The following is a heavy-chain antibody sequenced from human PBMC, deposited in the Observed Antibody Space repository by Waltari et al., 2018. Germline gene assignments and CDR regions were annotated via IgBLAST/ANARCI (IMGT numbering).Heavy chain of an antibody. D-gene: IGHD6-13*01. V-gene: IGHV4-34*01. J-gene: IGHJ6*03. CDR2: INHSGST. Sequence: QVQLQQWGAGLLKPSETLSLTCAVYGGSLSGYYWSWIRQPPRKGLEWIGEINHSGSTNYNPSLKSRVTISVDTSKNQFSLKLSSVTAADTAVYYCARGPSRGSSWYYYYYYMDVWGKGTTVTISS. CDR3: ARGPSRGSSWYYYYYYMDV. CDR1: GGSLSGYY.